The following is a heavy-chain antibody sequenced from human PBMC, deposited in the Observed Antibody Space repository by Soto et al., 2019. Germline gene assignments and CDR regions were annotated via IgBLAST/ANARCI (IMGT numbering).Heavy chain of an antibody. CDR3: ARDPQIFWFDP. CDR2: IYHSGST. V-gene: IGHV4-30-2*05. Sequence: SESLSLTGAVSGGSISSGGYSWSWFRQPPGKGLEWIGYIYHSGSTYYNPSLKSRVTISVDTSKNQFSLKLSSVTAADTAVYYCARDPQIFWFDPWGQGTLVTVSS. J-gene: IGHJ5*02. D-gene: IGHD2-15*01. CDR1: GGSISSGGYS.